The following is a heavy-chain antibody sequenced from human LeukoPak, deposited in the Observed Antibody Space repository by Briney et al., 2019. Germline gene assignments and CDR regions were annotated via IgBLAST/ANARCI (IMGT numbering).Heavy chain of an antibody. D-gene: IGHD1-26*01. Sequence: GGSLRLSCAASGFTFSSYGMHWVRHAPAKGRVGGAFIRYDGSNKYYADSVKGRLTTSREHSKNPLSLQMISLRAEATAVYYCANFQAAYYLRSAFDIWGPGTLVTVSS. CDR3: ANFQAAYYLRSAFDI. J-gene: IGHJ3*02. V-gene: IGHV3-30*02. CDR2: IRYDGSNK. CDR1: GFTFSSYG.